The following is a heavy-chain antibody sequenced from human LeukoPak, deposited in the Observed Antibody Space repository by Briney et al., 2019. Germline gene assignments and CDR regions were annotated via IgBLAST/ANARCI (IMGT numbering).Heavy chain of an antibody. V-gene: IGHV3-23*01. CDR3: AKDALHYGSKAFDL. D-gene: IGHD3-10*01. CDR1: GFTFRSYA. Sequence: GGSLRLSCEASGFTFRSYAMTWVRQAPGKGLEWVSAISGSGAKTYYADSVKGRFTISRDNSRNTLYLQMNSLRAEDTAVYYCAKDALHYGSKAFDLWGQGTMVTVSS. CDR2: ISGSGAKT. J-gene: IGHJ3*01.